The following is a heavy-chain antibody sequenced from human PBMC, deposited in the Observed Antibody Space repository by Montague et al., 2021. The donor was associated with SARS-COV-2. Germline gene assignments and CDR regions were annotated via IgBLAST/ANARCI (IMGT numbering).Heavy chain of an antibody. D-gene: IGHD6-19*01. CDR3: AKVAVTKPPYYFDY. V-gene: IGHV3-9*01. J-gene: IGHJ4*02. CDR1: GFTFGDYA. Sequence: SRRLSCAASGFTFGDYAMPWVRQAPGKGLEWVSGVSWNSGTIGSADSVKGRFTISRDNAKNSLYLQMNSLRAEDTALYFCAKVAVTKPPYYFDYWGQGTLVTVSS. CDR2: VSWNSGTI.